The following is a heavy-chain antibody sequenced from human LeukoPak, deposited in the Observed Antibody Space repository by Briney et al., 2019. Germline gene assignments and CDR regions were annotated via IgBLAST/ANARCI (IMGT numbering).Heavy chain of an antibody. D-gene: IGHD5-18*01. J-gene: IGHJ4*02. CDR1: GGTFSSYA. CDR2: IILVLGIA. V-gene: IGHV1-69*04. CDR3: ARDREDTAMVTVLDY. Sequence: SVKVSCKASGGTFSSYAISWVRQAPGQGLEWMGRIILVLGIANYAQKFQGRVTITADKSTSTAYMELSSLRSEDTAVYYCARDREDTAMVTVLDYWGQGTLVTVS.